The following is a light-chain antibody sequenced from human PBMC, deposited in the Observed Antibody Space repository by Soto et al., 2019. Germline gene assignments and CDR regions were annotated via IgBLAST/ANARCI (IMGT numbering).Light chain of an antibody. CDR1: QSVTNSF. J-gene: IGKJ1*01. Sequence: EIVLTQSPGTLSLSPGERATLSCRASQSVTNSFLAWYQQKPGQAPGLLIYGASTRASGIPDRISGSGSGTDFTLTISRLEPEDFAVYYCQQYGSSPRTFGQGTKVEIK. V-gene: IGKV3-20*01. CDR3: QQYGSSPRT. CDR2: GAS.